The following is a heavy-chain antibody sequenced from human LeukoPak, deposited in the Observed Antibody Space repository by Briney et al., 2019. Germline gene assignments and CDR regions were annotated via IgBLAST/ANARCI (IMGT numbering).Heavy chain of an antibody. D-gene: IGHD3-9*01. V-gene: IGHV4-34*01. Sequence: QTSETLSLTCSVYGESFSGYYWSWIRQPPGEGLEWIGDINDSGSTKYKSSLKSRVTISVDTSKNQFSLRLTSVTVADTAFYYCARRTILRNFEWVFFDYWGQGTLVTVSS. CDR1: GESFSGYY. CDR3: ARRTILRNFEWVFFDY. CDR2: INDSGST. J-gene: IGHJ4*02.